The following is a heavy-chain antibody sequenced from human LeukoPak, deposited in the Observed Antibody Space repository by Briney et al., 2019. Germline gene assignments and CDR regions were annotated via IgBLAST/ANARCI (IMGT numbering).Heavy chain of an antibody. CDR3: AKDLQYYVAMDV. CDR2: IGSDYKT. D-gene: IGHD3-10*02. V-gene: IGHV3-23*01. Sequence: SGGSLRLSCGASGFTIWGVAMTWGRQAPGKGLEWVSSIGSDYKTHYSESVKGRFAISRDNSQSTVFLQMNSLRAEDTALYYCAKDLQYYVAMDVWGQGTAVTVSS. J-gene: IGHJ6*02. CDR1: GFTIWGVA.